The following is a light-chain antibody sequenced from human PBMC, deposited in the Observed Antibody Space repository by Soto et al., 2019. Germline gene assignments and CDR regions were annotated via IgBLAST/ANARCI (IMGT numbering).Light chain of an antibody. J-gene: IGKJ1*01. CDR3: QQRSNWPRT. Sequence: DIMFTQSPGTVSLAPGEIATLSCRASQSVSGDYLALYQQKPGQAPRLLIYSASSRATGIPDRFSGSGSGTEFTISSSSVEAEDFAVYYCQQRSNWPRTFCQGAKVDIK. CDR2: SAS. V-gene: IGKV3D-20*02. CDR1: QSVSGDY.